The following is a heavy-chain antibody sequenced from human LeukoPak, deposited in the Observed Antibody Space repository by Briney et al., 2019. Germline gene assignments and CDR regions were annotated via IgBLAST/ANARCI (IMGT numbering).Heavy chain of an antibody. CDR3: ARVQRALRYFAGDDAFDI. Sequence: SETLSLTCAVYGGSFSGYYWSWIRQPPGKGLEWIGEINHSGSTNYNPSLKSRVTISVDTSKNQFSLKLSSVTAADTAVYYCARVQRALRYFAGDDAFDIWGQGTMVTVSS. CDR1: GGSFSGYY. J-gene: IGHJ3*02. D-gene: IGHD3-9*01. CDR2: INHSGST. V-gene: IGHV4-34*01.